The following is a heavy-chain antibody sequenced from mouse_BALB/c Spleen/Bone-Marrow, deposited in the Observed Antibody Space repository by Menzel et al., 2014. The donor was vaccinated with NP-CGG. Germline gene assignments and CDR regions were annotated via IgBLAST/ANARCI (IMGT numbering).Heavy chain of an antibody. CDR2: INPYNDNT. Sequence: VQLQQSGPELVKPGASVKMSCKASGYTFTSYVMHWVKRKPGQGLEWIGNINPYNDNTKYNEKFKGKATLTSDKSSSTAYMELSSLTSEDSAVYYCARSLYGYDWYFDVWGAGTTVTVSS. CDR1: GYTFTSYV. D-gene: IGHD2-2*01. CDR3: ARSLYGYDWYFDV. V-gene: IGHV1-14*01. J-gene: IGHJ1*01.